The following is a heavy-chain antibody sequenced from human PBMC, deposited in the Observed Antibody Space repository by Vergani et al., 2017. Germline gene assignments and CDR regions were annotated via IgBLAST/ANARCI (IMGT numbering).Heavy chain of an antibody. V-gene: IGHV2-5*02. D-gene: IGHD6-6*01. J-gene: IGHJ3*02. CDR3: ATPSSGYSSSSSAFDI. CDR2: IYLDDDK. CDR1: GFSLSTSGVG. Sequence: QITLKESGPTLVKPTQTLTLTCTFSGFSLSTSGVGVGWIRQPPGKALEWLALIYLDDDKRYSPSLTSRLTITKDTSKNQVVLTMTNMDPVDTATYYCATPSSGYSSSSSAFDIWGQGTMVTVSS.